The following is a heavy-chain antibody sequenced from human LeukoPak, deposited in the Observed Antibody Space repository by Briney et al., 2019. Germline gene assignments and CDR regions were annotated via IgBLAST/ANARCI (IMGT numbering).Heavy chain of an antibody. V-gene: IGHV4-59*01. CDR2: ISDIGRT. CDR3: VGAYYDSSGYYFPFDY. Sequence: PSETLSLTCTVSGGSIRSYYWSWIRQPPGKGLEWIGYISDIGRTNYNPSLKSRVSISQDTSKKQLSLKLNSVTAADTAVYYCVGAYYDSSGYYFPFDYWGQGTLVTVSS. CDR1: GGSIRSYY. D-gene: IGHD3-22*01. J-gene: IGHJ4*02.